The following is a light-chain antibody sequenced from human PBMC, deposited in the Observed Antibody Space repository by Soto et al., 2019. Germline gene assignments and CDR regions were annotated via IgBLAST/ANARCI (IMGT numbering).Light chain of an antibody. V-gene: IGLV1-40*01. Sequence: QSVLTQPPSVSGAPGQRVTISCTGSSSNIGANFDVHWYKQLPGTAPKLLIYGNTNRPAGVPDRFSGSKSCTSASLAVTGLXXEDEADYYCQSYDSSLSGSVFGGGTKLTVL. CDR1: SSNIGANFD. CDR2: GNT. CDR3: QSYDSSLSGSV. J-gene: IGLJ2*01.